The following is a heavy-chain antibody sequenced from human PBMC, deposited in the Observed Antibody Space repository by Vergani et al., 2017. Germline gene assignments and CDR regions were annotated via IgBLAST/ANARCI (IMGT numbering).Heavy chain of an antibody. V-gene: IGHV4-59*01. CDR2: MYHSGST. J-gene: IGHJ5*02. D-gene: IGHD3-10*01. Sequence: QAQLQESGPGLVKPSETLSLTCSVSGGSMSGYYWSWIRQPPGKELELIGYMYHSGSTNYNPSLGTRVTISGDTSKNQFSLELNSVTAADTAVYYCGRVADFYGLGSRLLDLWGQGILVTVSS. CDR1: GGSMSGYY. CDR3: GRVADFYGLGSRLLDL.